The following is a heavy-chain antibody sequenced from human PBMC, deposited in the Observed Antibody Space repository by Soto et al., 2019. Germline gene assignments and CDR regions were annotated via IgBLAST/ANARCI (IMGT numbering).Heavy chain of an antibody. V-gene: IGHV3-33*01. CDR2: IWYDGSNK. D-gene: IGHD2-15*01. CDR1: GFTFSSYG. J-gene: IGHJ4*02. CDR3: ARDGYFSGGSCYSVTVFDY. Sequence: QVQLVESGGGVVQPGRSLRLSCAASGFTFSSYGMHWVRQAPGKGLEWVAVIWYDGSNKYYADSVKGRFTISRDKSKNTLYLQMNSLRAEDTAVYYCARDGYFSGGSCYSVTVFDYWGQGTLVTVSS.